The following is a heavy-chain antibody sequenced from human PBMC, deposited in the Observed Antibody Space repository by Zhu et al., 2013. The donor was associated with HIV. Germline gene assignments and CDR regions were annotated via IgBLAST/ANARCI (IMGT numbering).Heavy chain of an antibody. CDR1: GGTFRRYD. CDR3: AIDEYGYSRGYSFQM. J-gene: IGHJ3*02. Sequence: QVQVVQSGAEVKKPGSSLKVSCKASGGTFRRYDISWVRQAPGQGLEWIGRIIPVFSTTNYAKKFEDRVSITADESTTTAYMEMSGLRPEDTALYYCAIDEYGYSRGYSFQMWGQGTKLTVSS. CDR2: IIPVFSTT. D-gene: IGHD3-22*01. V-gene: IGHV1-69*01.